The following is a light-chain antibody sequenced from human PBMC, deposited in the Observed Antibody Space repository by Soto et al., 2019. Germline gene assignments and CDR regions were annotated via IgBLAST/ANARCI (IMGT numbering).Light chain of an antibody. Sequence: DMGLKRSEGTLSLSTGERATLSCRARQSLGSPYLASYQQKPGQAPRLLIYGASSRATGIPDRFSGSGSGTDFTLTISRLEPEDVAVYYCLQYGSSPLTFGAGTKVDI. V-gene: IGKV3-20*01. CDR3: LQYGSSPLT. CDR2: GAS. J-gene: IGKJ3*01. CDR1: QSLGSPY.